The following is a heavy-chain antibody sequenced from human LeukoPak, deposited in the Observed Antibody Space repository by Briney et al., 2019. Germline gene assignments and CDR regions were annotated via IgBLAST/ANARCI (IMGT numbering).Heavy chain of an antibody. D-gene: IGHD3-22*01. Sequence: PSETLSLTCTVSGGSISSSSYYWGWIRQPPGKGLEWIVSIYYSGSTYSNPSLKSRVTISVDTSKNQFSLRLSSVTAADTAVYYCARDPSGYFNYWGQGTLATVSS. V-gene: IGHV4-39*07. CDR1: GGSISSSSYY. CDR2: IYYSGST. J-gene: IGHJ4*02. CDR3: ARDPSGYFNY.